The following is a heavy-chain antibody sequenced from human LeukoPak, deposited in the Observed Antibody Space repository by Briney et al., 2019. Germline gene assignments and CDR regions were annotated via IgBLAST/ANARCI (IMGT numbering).Heavy chain of an antibody. CDR2: INAGNDNT. V-gene: IGHV1-3*01. CDR1: GYTFTTST. D-gene: IGHD3-10*01. J-gene: IGHJ4*02. Sequence: ASVKVSCKASGYTFTTSTMHWVRQVPGQRLEWMGCINAGNDNTDFSERFQGRVTITRDTSASTFYMELSSLTSEDTAVYYCAKGYNYGSWRVDYWDQGTLVTVSS. CDR3: AKGYNYGSWRVDY.